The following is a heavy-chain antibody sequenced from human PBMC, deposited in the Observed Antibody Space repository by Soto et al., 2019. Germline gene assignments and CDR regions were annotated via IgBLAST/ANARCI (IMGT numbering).Heavy chain of an antibody. CDR3: ARRRRYGSGSYYWCNYFDP. V-gene: IGHV1-46*01. CDR2: INPSGGST. Sequence: GASVKVSCKASGYTFTSYYMHWVRQAPGQGLEWMGIINPSGGSTSYAQKFQGRVTMTRDTSTSTVYMELSSLRSEDTAVYYCARRRRYGSGSYYWCNYFDPWGQGTPVTVSS. J-gene: IGHJ5*02. D-gene: IGHD3-10*01. CDR1: GYTFTSYY.